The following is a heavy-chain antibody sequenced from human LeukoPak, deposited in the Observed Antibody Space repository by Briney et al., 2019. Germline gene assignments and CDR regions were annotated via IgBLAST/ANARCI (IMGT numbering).Heavy chain of an antibody. CDR2: ISYDGRNK. Sequence: PGRFLRLSCAASGFTFSSYALHWVRQAPGKGLEWVAVISYDGRNKYYADSVKGRFTISRDNAKNSLYLQMNSLRAEDTAVYYCARNYGDYSIFDYWGQGTLVTVSS. CDR3: ARNYGDYSIFDY. D-gene: IGHD4-17*01. V-gene: IGHV3-30*04. J-gene: IGHJ4*02. CDR1: GFTFSSYA.